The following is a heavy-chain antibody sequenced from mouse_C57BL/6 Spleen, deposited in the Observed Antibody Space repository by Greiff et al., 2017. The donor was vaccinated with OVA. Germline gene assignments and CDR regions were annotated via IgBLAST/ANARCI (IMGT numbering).Heavy chain of an antibody. CDR1: GYAFSSSW. CDR2: IYPGDGDT. D-gene: IGHD1-1*01. Sequence: QVQLKESGPELVKPGASVKISCKASGYAFSSSWMNWVKQRPGKGLEWIGRIYPGDGDTNYNGKFTGKATLTADKSSSTAYMQLSSLTSEDSAVYFCARSGYYGSSYDAMDYWGQGTSVTVSS. CDR3: ARSGYYGSSYDAMDY. J-gene: IGHJ4*01. V-gene: IGHV1-82*01.